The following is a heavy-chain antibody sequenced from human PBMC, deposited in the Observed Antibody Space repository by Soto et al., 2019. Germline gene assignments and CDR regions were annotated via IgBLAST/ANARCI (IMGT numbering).Heavy chain of an antibody. CDR1: GGSISSYY. D-gene: IGHD6-19*01. CDR2: IYYSGST. Sequence: PSETLSLTCTVSGGSISSYYWSWIRQPPGKGLEWIGYIYYSGSTNYDPSLKSRVTISVDTSKNQFSLKLSSVTAADTAVYYFARHARYSSGWYSNYYFDYWGQGTLVTVSS. CDR3: ARHARYSSGWYSNYYFDY. J-gene: IGHJ4*02. V-gene: IGHV4-59*08.